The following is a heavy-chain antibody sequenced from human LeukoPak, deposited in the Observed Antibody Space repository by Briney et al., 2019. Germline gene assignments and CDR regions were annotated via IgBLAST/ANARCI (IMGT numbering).Heavy chain of an antibody. CDR1: GYTFTGYW. CDR2: ISPSGGST. V-gene: IGHV1-46*03. Sequence: ASVKVSCKAFGYTFTGYWMHWVRQAPGQGPEWMGVISPSGGSTIYAQKFQGRVTMTRDMSTSTVYMELSSLRSEDTAVYYCASGDAFDIWGQGTMVTVSS. J-gene: IGHJ3*02. CDR3: ASGDAFDI.